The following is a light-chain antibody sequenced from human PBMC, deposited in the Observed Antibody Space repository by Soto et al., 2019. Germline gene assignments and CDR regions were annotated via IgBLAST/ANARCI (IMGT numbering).Light chain of an antibody. V-gene: IGLV2-8*01. CDR1: SSDVGGYNY. CDR2: EVS. J-gene: IGLJ2*01. CDR3: SSYAGSKNFAV. Sequence: QSVLTQPPSASGSPGQSVTISFTGTSSDVGGYNYVSWYQQHPGQAPKLMIYEVSKRPSGGPDRFSGAKSGITASLTVSGLQAEDEADYYCSSYAGSKNFAVFGGGTKLTVL.